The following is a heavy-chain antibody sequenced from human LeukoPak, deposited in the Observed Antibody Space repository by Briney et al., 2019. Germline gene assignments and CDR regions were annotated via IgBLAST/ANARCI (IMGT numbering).Heavy chain of an antibody. CDR2: IDPYSGNT. CDR3: AKGSSGWTYYFDY. CDR1: GYTFKSYA. J-gene: IGHJ4*02. D-gene: IGHD6-19*01. Sequence: GASVKVSCKASGYTFKSYAITWVRQAPGQGLEWMGWIDPYSGNTNYAQKFQGRVTMTTETSTSTAYMGLSSLRSEDMAVYYCAKGSSGWTYYFDYWGQGTLVTVSS. V-gene: IGHV1-18*03.